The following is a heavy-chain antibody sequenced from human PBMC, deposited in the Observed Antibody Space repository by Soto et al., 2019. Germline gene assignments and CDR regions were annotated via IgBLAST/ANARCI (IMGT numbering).Heavy chain of an antibody. CDR2: MNPNSGNT. D-gene: IGHD7-27*01. CDR1: GYTFTSYD. Sequence: ASVKVSCKASGYTFTSYDINWVRQATGQGLEWMGWMNPNSGNTGYAQKFQGRVTMTRNTSISTAYMELSSLRSEDTAVYYCARGGGRNFRTGYYFDYWGQGTLVTVSS. J-gene: IGHJ4*02. V-gene: IGHV1-8*01. CDR3: ARGGGRNFRTGYYFDY.